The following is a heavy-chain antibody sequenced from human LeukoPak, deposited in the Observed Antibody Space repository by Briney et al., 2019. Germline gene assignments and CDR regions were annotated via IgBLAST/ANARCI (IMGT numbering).Heavy chain of an antibody. Sequence: GGSLRLSCVASGFSFGFNTYGMQWVHQTPGKGLEWVAVIWYDGGIKYYGDAVKGRFTISRDNSKNTLYLQMDSLRGEDTAVYYCAKDLRGSGWLDAFVIWGQGTMVTVSS. CDR2: IWYDGGIK. D-gene: IGHD6-19*01. CDR3: AKDLRGSGWLDAFVI. J-gene: IGHJ3*02. CDR1: GFSFGFNTYG. V-gene: IGHV3-33*06.